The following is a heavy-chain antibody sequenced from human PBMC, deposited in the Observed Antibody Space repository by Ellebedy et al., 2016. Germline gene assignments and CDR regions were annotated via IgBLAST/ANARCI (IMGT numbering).Heavy chain of an antibody. D-gene: IGHD1-26*01. CDR3: REGHYSDV. J-gene: IGHJ4*02. Sequence: GGSLRLXXATSGFTFSNFFMSWVRQAPGKGLQWVSTISAGGDDTYLADSVKGRFTISRDNSRNILYLQMSRLRDEDSAIYYCREGHYSDVWGQGTQVTVSA. V-gene: IGHV3-23*01. CDR2: ISAGGDDT. CDR1: GFTFSNFF.